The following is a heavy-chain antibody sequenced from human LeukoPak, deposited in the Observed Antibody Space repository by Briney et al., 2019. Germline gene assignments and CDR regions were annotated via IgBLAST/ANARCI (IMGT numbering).Heavy chain of an antibody. CDR2: INHSGST. CDR3: ARDSGTTGEVKFDP. D-gene: IGHD3-10*01. CDR1: GGSFSGYY. V-gene: IGHV4-34*01. J-gene: IGHJ5*02. Sequence: SETLSLTCAVYGGSFSGYYWSWIRQPPGKGLEWIGEINHSGSTDYNPSLKSRVTMSVDSSKTQFSLKLSSVTAADTAIYYCARDSGTTGEVKFDPWGQGTLVTVSS.